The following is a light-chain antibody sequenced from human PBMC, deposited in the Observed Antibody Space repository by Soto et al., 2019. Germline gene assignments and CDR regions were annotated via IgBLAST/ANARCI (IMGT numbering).Light chain of an antibody. Sequence: DILLTQSPATLSLSPGERATLTCRASQSVSSNLAWYQQRPGQAPRLLIYGASNRATGIPARFSGSGSGTDFTLTISSLEAEDFAVYYCQQRTDWPITFGQGTRLEIK. J-gene: IGKJ5*01. CDR2: GAS. CDR1: QSVSSN. CDR3: QQRTDWPIT. V-gene: IGKV3-11*01.